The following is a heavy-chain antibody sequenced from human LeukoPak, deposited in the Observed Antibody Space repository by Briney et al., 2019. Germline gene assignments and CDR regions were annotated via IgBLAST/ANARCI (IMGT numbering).Heavy chain of an antibody. CDR2: IKSKTDGGTI. V-gene: IGHV3-15*05. J-gene: IGHJ4*02. CDR3: TTVTLRPVGL. Sequence: GGSLRLSCAASGFTFSDFGMHWVRQAPGKGLEWVGRIKSKTDGGTIDYAAPVKGRFTISRDDSKNTLFLQVNSLKIEDTAVYYCTTVTLRPVGLWGQGTLVTVSS. CDR1: GFTFSDFG. D-gene: IGHD3-10*01.